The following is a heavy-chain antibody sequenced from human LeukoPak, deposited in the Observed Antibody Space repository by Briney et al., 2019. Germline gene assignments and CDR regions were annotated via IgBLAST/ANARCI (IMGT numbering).Heavy chain of an antibody. CDR2: ISYDGSNK. J-gene: IGHJ6*02. D-gene: IGHD5-24*01. CDR3: ARFVENYYGMDV. CDR1: GFTFSSYA. V-gene: IGHV3-30-3*01. Sequence: GRSLRLSCAASGFTFSSYAMHWVRQAPGKGLEWVAVISYDGSNKYYADSVKGRFTISRDNSKNTLYLQMNSLRAEDTAVYYCARFVENYYGMDVWGQGTMVTVS.